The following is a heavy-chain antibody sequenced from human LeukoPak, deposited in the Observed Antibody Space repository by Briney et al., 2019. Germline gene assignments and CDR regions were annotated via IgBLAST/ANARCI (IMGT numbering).Heavy chain of an antibody. V-gene: IGHV3-7*03. CDR1: GFTFNRYW. D-gene: IGHD2-15*01. J-gene: IGHJ3*02. CDR3: ARIWPSVAAFDI. CDR2: IKQDGSAK. Sequence: GGSLRLSCAASGFTFNRYWMSWVRQAPGKELQWVANIKQDGSAKYYVDSVKGRFTISRDNAKNSLYLQMNSLRAEDTAVYYCARIWPSVAAFDIWGQGTMVTVSS.